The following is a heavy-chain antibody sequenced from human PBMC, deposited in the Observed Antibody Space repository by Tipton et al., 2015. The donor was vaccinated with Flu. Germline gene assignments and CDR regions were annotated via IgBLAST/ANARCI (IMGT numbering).Heavy chain of an antibody. V-gene: IGHV3-74*01. D-gene: IGHD6-19*01. CDR3: ARAIAVAWFDP. CDR2: INSDGSST. J-gene: IGHJ5*02. CDR1: GFTFSSYW. Sequence: SLRLSCAASGFTFSSYWMHWVRQAPGKGLVWVSRINSDGSSTSYADSVKGRFTISRDNAKNTLYLQLNSLGAEDTAVYYCARAIAVAWFDPWGQGTLVTVSS.